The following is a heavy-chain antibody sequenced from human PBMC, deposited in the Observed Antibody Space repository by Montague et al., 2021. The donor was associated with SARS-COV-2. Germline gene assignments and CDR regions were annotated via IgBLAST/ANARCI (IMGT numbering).Heavy chain of an antibody. D-gene: IGHD3-16*02. CDR2: VYYSGST. Sequence: SETRSLTCSVSGDSIRSSGYYWGWIRQPPGKGLEWIGTVYYSGSTNYNPSLKSRVTMPVATPKNQFSLELRSVTAADTAVYYCARLGFVELWLNLGWFDPWGQGTLVTVSS. CDR3: ARLGFVELWLNLGWFDP. CDR1: GDSIRSSGYY. J-gene: IGHJ5*02. V-gene: IGHV4-39*01.